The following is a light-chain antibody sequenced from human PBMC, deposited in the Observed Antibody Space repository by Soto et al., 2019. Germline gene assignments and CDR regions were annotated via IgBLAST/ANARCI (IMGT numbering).Light chain of an antibody. CDR3: HQYGSSPTWT. Sequence: EIVLTQSPGTLSLSSGERATLSCRASQSVSSSYLAWYQQKPGQAPRLLIYGASSRATGIPDRFSGSGSGTDFTLTISRLEPEDFAVYYCHQYGSSPTWTFGQGTKVEIK. V-gene: IGKV3-20*01. J-gene: IGKJ1*01. CDR1: QSVSSSY. CDR2: GAS.